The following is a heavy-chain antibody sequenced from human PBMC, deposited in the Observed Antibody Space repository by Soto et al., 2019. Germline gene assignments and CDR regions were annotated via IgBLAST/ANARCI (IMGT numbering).Heavy chain of an antibody. CDR1: GFTFSSYA. CDR2: ISGSGGST. CDR3: ANQDGFADYYYGMDV. D-gene: IGHD2-21*01. J-gene: IGHJ6*02. V-gene: IGHV3-23*01. Sequence: EVQLLESGGGLVQPGGSLRLSCAASGFTFSSYAMSWVRQAPGKGLEWVSAISGSGGSTYYADSVKGRFTISRDNSKNTLYLQMNSLRAEDTAVYYCANQDGFADYYYGMDVWGQGTTVTVSS.